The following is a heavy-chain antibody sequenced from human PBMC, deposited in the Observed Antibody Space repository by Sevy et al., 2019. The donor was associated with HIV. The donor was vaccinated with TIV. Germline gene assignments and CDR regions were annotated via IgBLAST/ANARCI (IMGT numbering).Heavy chain of an antibody. D-gene: IGHD6-19*01. CDR1: GFTFSSYW. CDR2: IKQDGSEK. Sequence: GGSLRLSCAASGFTFSSYWMSWVRQAPGRGLEWVANIKQDGSEKYYVDSVKGRFTISRDNAKNSLYLQMNSLRAEDTAVYYCARGGSSGWYSMGYFDYWGQGTLVTVSS. V-gene: IGHV3-7*03. CDR3: ARGGSSGWYSMGYFDY. J-gene: IGHJ4*02.